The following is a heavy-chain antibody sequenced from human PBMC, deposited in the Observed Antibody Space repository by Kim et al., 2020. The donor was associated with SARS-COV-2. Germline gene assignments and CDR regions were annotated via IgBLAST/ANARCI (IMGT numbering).Heavy chain of an antibody. D-gene: IGHD3-10*01. CDR2: IYYSGST. CDR3: ARVVGQFYYGSGSYPTVGWFDP. J-gene: IGHJ5*02. V-gene: IGHV4-39*07. CDR1: GGSISSSSYY. Sequence: SETLSLTCTVSGGSISSSSYYWGWIRQPPGKGLEWIGSIYYSGSTYYNPSLKSRVTISVDTSKNQFSLKLSSVTAADTAVYYCARVVGQFYYGSGSYPTVGWFDPWGQGTLVTVSS.